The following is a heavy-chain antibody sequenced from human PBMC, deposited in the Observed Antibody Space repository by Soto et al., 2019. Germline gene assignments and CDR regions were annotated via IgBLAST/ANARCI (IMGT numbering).Heavy chain of an antibody. J-gene: IGHJ4*02. D-gene: IGHD3-3*01. CDR1: GYTFTSYG. Sequence: ASVKVSCKASGYTFTSYGISWVRQAPGQGLEWMGWISAYNGNTNYAQKLQGRVTMTTDTSTSTAYMELRSLRSDDTAVYYCARDRGITIFGVVISDYRRQGTLVSVSS. V-gene: IGHV1-18*01. CDR3: ARDRGITIFGVVISDY. CDR2: ISAYNGNT.